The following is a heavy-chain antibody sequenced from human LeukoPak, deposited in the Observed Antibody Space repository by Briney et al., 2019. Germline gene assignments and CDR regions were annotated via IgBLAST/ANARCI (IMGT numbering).Heavy chain of an antibody. J-gene: IGHJ3*02. Sequence: PSETLSLTCTVSGGSISSYYWRWIRQPPGKGLEWIGCIYYSGSTNYNPSLKSRVTISVDTSKHQFSLKLSSVTAADTAVYYCARRLLTLTYYYDSSGSSDAFDIWGQGTMVTVSS. V-gene: IGHV4-59*08. CDR1: GGSISSYY. D-gene: IGHD3-22*01. CDR2: IYYSGST. CDR3: ARRLLTLTYYYDSSGSSDAFDI.